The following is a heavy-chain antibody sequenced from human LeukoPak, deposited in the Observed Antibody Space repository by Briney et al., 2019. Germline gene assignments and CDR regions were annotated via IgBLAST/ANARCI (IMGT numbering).Heavy chain of an antibody. V-gene: IGHV1-46*01. CDR3: ARANYYGSGSYVFYYGMDV. D-gene: IGHD3-10*01. J-gene: IGHJ6*02. CDR2: INPSGGST. Sequence: ASVKVSCKASGYTFTSYYMHWVRQAPGQGLEWMGIINPSGGSTSYAQKFQGRGTMTRDTSTSTVYMELSSLRSEDTAVYYCARANYYGSGSYVFYYGMDVWGQGTTVTVSS. CDR1: GYTFTSYY.